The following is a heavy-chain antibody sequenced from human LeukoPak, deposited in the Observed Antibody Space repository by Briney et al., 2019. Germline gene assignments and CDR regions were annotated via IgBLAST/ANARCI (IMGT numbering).Heavy chain of an antibody. CDR1: GFYFRDHW. D-gene: IGHD6-19*01. Sequence: GGSLRLSCAASGFYFRDHWMDWVRQAPGKGLEWVGHIKTDGSETYYLDSLKGRISISRDNTNNALYLQMNSLRVEDTAVYYCVKNDGWFHLAQWGQGTLVTVSS. V-gene: IGHV3-7*03. CDR2: IKTDGSET. CDR3: VKNDGWFHLAQ. J-gene: IGHJ4*02.